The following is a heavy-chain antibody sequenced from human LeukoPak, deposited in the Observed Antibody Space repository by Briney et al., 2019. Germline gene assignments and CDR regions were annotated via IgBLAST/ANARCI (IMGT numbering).Heavy chain of an antibody. CDR1: GFTFRSHA. CDR2: LSGSGGGT. CDR3: AKVPCSGGSCLSVYFDL. D-gene: IGHD2-15*01. Sequence: GGSLRLSCVASGFTFRSHAMNWVRQAPGKGLEWVSSLSGSGGGTYYEDSVKGRFTISRDNSKNTMYLQMNSLRAEDTAVYYCAKVPCSGGSCLSVYFDLWGRGTLVTVSS. J-gene: IGHJ2*01. V-gene: IGHV3-23*01.